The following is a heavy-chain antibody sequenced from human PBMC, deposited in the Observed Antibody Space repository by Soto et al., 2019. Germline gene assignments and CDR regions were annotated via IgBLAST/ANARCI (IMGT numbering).Heavy chain of an antibody. CDR1: GYTFTSYG. V-gene: IGHV1-18*01. D-gene: IGHD6-6*01. CDR3: ARSGASQLAWTSESMDV. J-gene: IGHJ6*02. CDR2: IIAYNGNT. Sequence: ASVKVSCKASGYTFTSYGISWVRQAPGQGLERMGWIIAYNGNTNYAQKLQGRVTMTTDTSTSTAYMELSSLRSEDTAVYYCARSGASQLAWTSESMDVWGQGTTVTVSS.